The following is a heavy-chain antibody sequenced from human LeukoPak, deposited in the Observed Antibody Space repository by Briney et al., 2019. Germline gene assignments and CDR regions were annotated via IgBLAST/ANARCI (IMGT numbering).Heavy chain of an antibody. D-gene: IGHD2-8*01. Sequence: KPSETLSLTCAVSGGSISSSSYYWGWIRQPPGKGLEWIGSIYYSGSTYYNPSLKSRVTISVDTSKNQFSLKLSSVTAADTAVYYCARQVYSSNFDYWGQGTLVTVSS. V-gene: IGHV4-39*01. CDR3: ARQVYSSNFDY. J-gene: IGHJ4*02. CDR2: IYYSGST. CDR1: GGSISSSSYY.